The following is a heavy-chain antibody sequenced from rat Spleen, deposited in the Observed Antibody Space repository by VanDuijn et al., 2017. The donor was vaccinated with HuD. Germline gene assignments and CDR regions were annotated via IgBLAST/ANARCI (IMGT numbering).Heavy chain of an antibody. D-gene: IGHD1-9*01. CDR3: ARQYYGYNSYYFDY. J-gene: IGHJ2*01. V-gene: IGHV5S13*01. CDR1: GFTFSDNG. CDR2: ISNGGGVT. Sequence: EVQLVESGGGLVQPGRSLKLSCAASGFTFSDNGMAWVRQTPTKGLEWVASISNGGGVTYYRDSVKGRFTISRDNARITLYLQMDSLRSEDTATYYCARQYYGYNSYYFDYWGQGVMVTVSS.